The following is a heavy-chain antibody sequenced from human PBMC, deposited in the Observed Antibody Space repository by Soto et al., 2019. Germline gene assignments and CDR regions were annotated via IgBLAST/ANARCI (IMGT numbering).Heavy chain of an antibody. Sequence: HVQLQESGPGLVKSLQTLSLPCTVSGGSISRGGYYWSWIRQHPGKGLEWIGYIYYSGSTHYNPSLKSRVTISLDTSRNQFSLRLSSVTAADTAIYYCARFTNNILTAASPRDWFDPCGQGTIVTVSS. J-gene: IGHJ5*02. D-gene: IGHD6-6*01. CDR3: ARFTNNILTAASPRDWFDP. V-gene: IGHV4-31*03. CDR1: GGSISRGGYY. CDR2: IYYSGST.